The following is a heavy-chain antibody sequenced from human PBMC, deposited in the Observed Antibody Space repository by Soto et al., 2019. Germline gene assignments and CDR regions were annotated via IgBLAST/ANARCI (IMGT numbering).Heavy chain of an antibody. V-gene: IGHV3-30*18. CDR1: GFTFNSYG. Sequence: QEQLVESGGGVVQPGRSLRLSCAASGFTFNSYGMHWVRQAPGKGLEWVAVIASDGSYEYYADSVKGRFTISRDNSKNMLYLQMNSLRDEDTAVYYCANYKYTSSWQLYWYFALWGRGTLVTVSS. CDR2: IASDGSYE. CDR3: ANYKYTSSWQLYWYFAL. D-gene: IGHD6-13*01. J-gene: IGHJ2*01.